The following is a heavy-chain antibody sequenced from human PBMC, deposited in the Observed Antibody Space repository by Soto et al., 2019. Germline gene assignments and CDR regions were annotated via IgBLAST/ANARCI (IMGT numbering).Heavy chain of an antibody. Sequence: QVQLVQSGAEVKKPGASVKVSCKASGYTFTGYYMHWVRQAPGQGFEWMGWINPNSGGTNYAQKFQDRVTMTGDTSSSTAYMELIRLRSDGTAVYYCARDVRLQGRDYYYGMDVWGQGTTVTVSS. V-gene: IGHV1-2*02. D-gene: IGHD4-4*01. CDR2: INPNSGGT. CDR3: ARDVRLQGRDYYYGMDV. J-gene: IGHJ6*02. CDR1: GYTFTGYY.